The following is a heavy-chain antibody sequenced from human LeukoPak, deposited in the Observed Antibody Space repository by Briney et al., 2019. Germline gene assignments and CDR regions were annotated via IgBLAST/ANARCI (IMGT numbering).Heavy chain of an antibody. J-gene: IGHJ4*02. CDR1: GYTFTSYY. V-gene: IGHV1-46*01. CDR3: ARAGSWELNYFDY. CDR2: INPSGGST. D-gene: IGHD1-26*01. Sequence: ASAKVSCKASGYTFTSYYMHWVRQAPGQGPEWMGIINPSGGSTTYAQKFQGRVTMTRDTSTSTVYMALSSLTPEDTAVYYCARAGSWELNYFDYWGQGTLVTVSS.